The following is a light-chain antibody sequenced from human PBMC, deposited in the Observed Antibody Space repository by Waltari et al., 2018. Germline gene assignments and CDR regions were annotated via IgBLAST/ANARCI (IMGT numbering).Light chain of an antibody. CDR1: TSNIGNNY. CDR3: ATWDSSLGAWV. J-gene: IGLJ3*02. CDR2: DND. V-gene: IGLV1-51*01. Sequence: QSVLTQPPSVSAAPRQRVTISCSGSTSNIGNNYVSWYRQVTGTAPKLRIYDNDNRPSEIPDRFSASKSDTSATLDITGLQTGDEAVYYCATWDSSLGAWVFGGGTKLTVL.